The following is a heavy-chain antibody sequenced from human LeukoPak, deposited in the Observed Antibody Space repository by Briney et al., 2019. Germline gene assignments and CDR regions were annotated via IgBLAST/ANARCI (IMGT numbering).Heavy chain of an antibody. CDR1: GFTFSRCD. CDR2: VLYDGSLK. CDR3: AKRSMVRGVQFDAFDL. Sequence: GGSLRLSCAASGFTFSRCDMHWVRQAPGKGLQWVAFVLYDGSLKYYADSVRGRVTISRDNSKNTLYLQMNSLRAEDTAVYYCAKRSMVRGVQFDAFDLWGQGTIVTVSS. D-gene: IGHD3-10*01. V-gene: IGHV3-30*02. J-gene: IGHJ3*01.